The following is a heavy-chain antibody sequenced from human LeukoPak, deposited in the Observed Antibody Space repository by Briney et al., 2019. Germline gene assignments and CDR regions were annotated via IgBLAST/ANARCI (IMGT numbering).Heavy chain of an antibody. Sequence: SETLSLTCTVSGGSISSYYWSWIRQPPGTGLEWIGYIYYSGSNNYNPSLRSRVTISVDTSKNQFSLKLSSVTAADTAVYYCASGGNYGDYDGYFDYWGQGTLVTVSS. CDR1: GGSISSYY. J-gene: IGHJ4*02. CDR2: IYYSGSN. V-gene: IGHV4-59*08. CDR3: ASGGNYGDYDGYFDY. D-gene: IGHD4-17*01.